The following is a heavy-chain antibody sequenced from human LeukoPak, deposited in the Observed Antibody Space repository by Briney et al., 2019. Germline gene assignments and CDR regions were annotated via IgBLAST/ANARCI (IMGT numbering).Heavy chain of an antibody. Sequence: GGSLRLSCAASGFTFSSYDMYWVRQATGKGLEWVSAISAAGDTYYLDSVKGRFTISRENAKNSLYLQMNSLRAGDTAVYYCVALGDRIYWGQGTLVTVSS. J-gene: IGHJ4*02. CDR2: ISAAGDT. V-gene: IGHV3-13*01. CDR3: VALGDRIY. D-gene: IGHD2-21*02. CDR1: GFTFSSYD.